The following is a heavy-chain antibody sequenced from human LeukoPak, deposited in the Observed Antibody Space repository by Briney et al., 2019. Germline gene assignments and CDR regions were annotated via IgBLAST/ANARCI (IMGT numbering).Heavy chain of an antibody. V-gene: IGHV3-74*01. CDR3: VRDHHRRLYDSQARDTFDI. J-gene: IGHJ3*02. CDR1: GFTFSSYW. CDR2: INNDGSST. D-gene: IGHD3-22*01. Sequence: GGSLRLSCAASGFTFSSYWMHWVRQAPGKGLVWVSRINNDGSSTSYADSVKGRFTISRDNAKNTLYLQMNSLRAEDTAVYFCVRDHHRRLYDSQARDTFDIWGQGTMVTVSS.